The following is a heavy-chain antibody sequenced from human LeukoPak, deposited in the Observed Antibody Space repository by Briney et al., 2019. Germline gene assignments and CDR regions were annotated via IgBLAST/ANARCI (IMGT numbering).Heavy chain of an antibody. CDR2: TYYRSKWYY. Sequence: SQTLSLTCAISGDNVSRNTTAWNWIRQSPSRGLEWLGRTYYRSKWYYECAVSVKGRITINPDTSRNQFSLQLNSVTPEDTAVYYCARGYYYTYWGQGTLVTVSS. CDR1: GDNVSRNTTA. CDR3: ARGYYYTY. V-gene: IGHV6-1*01. J-gene: IGHJ4*02.